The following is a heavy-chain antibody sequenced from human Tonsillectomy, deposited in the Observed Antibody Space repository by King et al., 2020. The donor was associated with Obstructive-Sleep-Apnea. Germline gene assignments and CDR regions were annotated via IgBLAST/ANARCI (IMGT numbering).Heavy chain of an antibody. CDR3: ASQRFLDSGFDY. CDR1: DGSINFYY. Sequence: VQLQESGPGLVKPSETLSLTCTVSDGSINFYYWSWIRQPAGKGLEWIGRMYTSGSTNYNPALKSRVTMSADTSKNQFSLKLISVTAADTAVYYGASQRFLDSGFDYWGQGTLVTVSS. J-gene: IGHJ4*02. CDR2: MYTSGST. V-gene: IGHV4-4*07. D-gene: IGHD3/OR15-3a*01.